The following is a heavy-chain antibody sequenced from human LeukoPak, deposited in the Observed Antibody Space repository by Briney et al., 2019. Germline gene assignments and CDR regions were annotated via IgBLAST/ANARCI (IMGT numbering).Heavy chain of an antibody. V-gene: IGHV4-34*01. CDR1: GGSFSGYY. CDR3: ARGYADAFDI. J-gene: IGHJ3*02. Sequence: TPSETLSLTCAVYGGSFSGYYWSWIRQPPGKGLERIGEINHSGSTNYNPSLKSRVTISVDTSKNQFSLKLSSVTAADTAVYYCARGYADAFDIWGQGTMVTVSS. D-gene: IGHD2-2*01. CDR2: INHSGST.